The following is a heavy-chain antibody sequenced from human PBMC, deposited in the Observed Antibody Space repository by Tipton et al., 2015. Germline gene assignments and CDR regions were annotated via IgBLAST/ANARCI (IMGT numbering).Heavy chain of an antibody. D-gene: IGHD5-12*01. CDR3: AKTHGAYDWYLDH. V-gene: IGHV4-4*01. CDR2: IHHGGST. Sequence: TLSLTCSVSGDSISSSNWWSWVRQPPGKGLEWIGEIHHGGSTNYNPSLKSRVTMSVDTSKNQFSLNLRSVTAADTAVYFCAKTHGAYDWYLDHWGQGTLVTVSS. CDR1: GDSISSSNW. J-gene: IGHJ4*02.